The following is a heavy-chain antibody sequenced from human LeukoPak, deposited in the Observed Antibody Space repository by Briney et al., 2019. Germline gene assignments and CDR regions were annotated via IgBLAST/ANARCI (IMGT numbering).Heavy chain of an antibody. Sequence: GSLRLSCAASGFTFSSYWMHWVRQAPGKGLEWVAVISYDGSNKYYADSVKGRFTISRDNSKNTLYLQMNSLRAEDTAVYYCARDHLPYYYDSSGYSFDPWGQGTLVTVSS. CDR2: ISYDGSNK. V-gene: IGHV3-30-3*01. CDR1: GFTFSSYW. CDR3: ARDHLPYYYDSSGYSFDP. D-gene: IGHD3-22*01. J-gene: IGHJ5*02.